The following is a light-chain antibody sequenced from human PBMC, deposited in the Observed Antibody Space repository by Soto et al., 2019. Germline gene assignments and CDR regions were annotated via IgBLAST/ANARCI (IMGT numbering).Light chain of an antibody. J-gene: IGKJ1*01. V-gene: IGKV3-15*01. CDR3: QHYNDWPLTWT. Sequence: EIVMTQSPATLSVSPGERATLSCRASQSVSNKLAWYQQKPGQAPRVLIFGASTRATSIPARFSGSGSGTEFTLTISSLQSEDFAVYYCQHYNDWPLTWTFGQGTSVEIK. CDR1: QSVSNK. CDR2: GAS.